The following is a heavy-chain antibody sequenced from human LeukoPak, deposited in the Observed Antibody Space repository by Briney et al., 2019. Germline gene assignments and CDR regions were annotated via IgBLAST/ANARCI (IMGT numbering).Heavy chain of an antibody. J-gene: IGHJ3*02. CDR2: INPNSGGT. V-gene: IGHV1-2*02. CDR3: ARVREYYYDSSALDAFDI. Sequence: ASVKVSCKASGYTFTGYYMHWVRQAPGQGLEWMGWINPNSGGTNYAQKFQGRVTMTRDTSISTAYMELSRLRSGDTAVYYCARVREYYYDSSALDAFDIWGQGTMVTVSS. D-gene: IGHD3-22*01. CDR1: GYTFTGYY.